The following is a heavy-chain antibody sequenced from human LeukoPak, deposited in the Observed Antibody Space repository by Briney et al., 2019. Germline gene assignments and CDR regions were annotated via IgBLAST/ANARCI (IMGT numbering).Heavy chain of an antibody. J-gene: IGHJ2*01. CDR2: ISDTGGST. CDR1: GFTFSRPA. Sequence: GGSLRLSCAASGFTFSRPAMNWVRQAPGKGLEWVSTISDTGGSTYYADSVKGRFTISRDNSKNTLFLQMNSLRAEDTAVYYCVKSPHHWYFDLWGRGTLVTVSS. V-gene: IGHV3-23*01. CDR3: VKSPHHWYFDL.